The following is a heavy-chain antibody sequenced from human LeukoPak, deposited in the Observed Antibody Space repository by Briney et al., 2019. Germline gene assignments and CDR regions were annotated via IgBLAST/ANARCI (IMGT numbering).Heavy chain of an antibody. Sequence: PGGSLRLSCAASGFIFSNYGMHWVRQAPGKGLEWVAVVWYDGSNKYYADSVKGRFTISRDNSKNTLYLQMNSLRAEDTAVYYCELVIPRSDFDYWGQGTLVTVSS. CDR3: ELVIPRSDFDY. D-gene: IGHD3-9*01. CDR1: GFIFSNYG. J-gene: IGHJ4*02. CDR2: VWYDGSNK. V-gene: IGHV3-33*01.